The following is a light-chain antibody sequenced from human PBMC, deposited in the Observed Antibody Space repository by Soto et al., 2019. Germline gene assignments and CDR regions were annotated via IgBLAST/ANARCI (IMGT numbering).Light chain of an antibody. CDR2: EVS. J-gene: IGLJ1*01. Sequence: QSALTQPASISGSPGQSITISCTGTSSNVGGYNYVSWYQQHPGKAPKLMIHEVSNRPSGVSNRFSGSKSGNTASLTISGLQAEDEADYYCSSYTSSSTPYVFVTGTKVTVL. CDR3: SSYTSSSTPYV. CDR1: SSNVGGYNY. V-gene: IGLV2-14*01.